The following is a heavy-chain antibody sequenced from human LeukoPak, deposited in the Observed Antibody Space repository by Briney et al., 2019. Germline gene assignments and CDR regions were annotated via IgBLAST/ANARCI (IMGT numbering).Heavy chain of an antibody. J-gene: IGHJ4*02. D-gene: IGHD1-26*01. CDR1: GGSISNSPYY. V-gene: IGHV4-39*01. CDR3: ARNDRGRPADY. Sequence: SGTLSLTCNVPGGSISNSPYYWGWIRQPPGKGLEWIGSMHYSGTTYHNPSLRSRVTISVDTSKNQFSLRLISVTAADTAVYYCARNDRGRPADYWGQGTLVTVSS. CDR2: MHYSGTT.